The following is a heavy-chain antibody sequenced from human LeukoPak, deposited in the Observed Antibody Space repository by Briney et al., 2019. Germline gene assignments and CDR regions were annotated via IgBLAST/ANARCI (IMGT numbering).Heavy chain of an antibody. D-gene: IGHD3-3*01. CDR1: GFTFSSYA. CDR3: AKDREYYDFWSGYPPFDY. Sequence: GGSLRLSCAASGFTFSSYAMSLVRQAPWKGLEWVRAISGSGGSTYYADSVKGRFTISRDNSKNTLYLQMNSLRAEDTAVYYCAKDREYYDFWSGYPPFDYWGQGTLVTVSS. CDR2: ISGSGGST. V-gene: IGHV3-23*01. J-gene: IGHJ4*02.